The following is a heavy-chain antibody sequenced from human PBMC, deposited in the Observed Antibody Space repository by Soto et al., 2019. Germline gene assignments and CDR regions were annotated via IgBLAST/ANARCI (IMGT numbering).Heavy chain of an antibody. D-gene: IGHD3-9*01. CDR2: ISSSSSYI. V-gene: IGHV3-21*01. CDR1: GFTFSSYS. CDR3: ARDETYYDILTGYYTGWFDS. Sequence: PGGSLRLSSAASGFTFSSYSMNWVRQTPGKGLEWVSSISSSSSYIYYADSVKGRFTISRDNAKNSLYLQMNSLRAEDTAVYYCARDETYYDILTGYYTGWFDSWGQGTLVTVSS. J-gene: IGHJ5*01.